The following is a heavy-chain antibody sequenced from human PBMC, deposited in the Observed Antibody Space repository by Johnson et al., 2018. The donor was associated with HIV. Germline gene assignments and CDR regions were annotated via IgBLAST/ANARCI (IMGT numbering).Heavy chain of an antibody. V-gene: IGHV3-74*01. J-gene: IGHJ3*02. CDR2: IKSDGSSI. CDR3: ARGRARAFDI. D-gene: IGHD5-12*01. Sequence: VQLVESGGGLVQPGGSLRLSCAVSGFIFSNYWMEWVRQAPGKGLVWVSRIKSDGSSISYADAVKGRFTISRDNAKNTLYLQMNSLRAEDTAVYYCARGRARAFDIWGQGTMVTVSS. CDR1: GFIFSNYW.